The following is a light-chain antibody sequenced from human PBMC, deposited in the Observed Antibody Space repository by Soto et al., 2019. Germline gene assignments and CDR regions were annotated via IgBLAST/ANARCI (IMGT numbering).Light chain of an antibody. CDR1: RGIGNA. CDR2: SAS. Sequence: IQMTQSPSTLSSSLGDRVIITCRPSRGIGNALAWYQQKPGTVPKLLIHSASTLQSGVPSRFSGIGSGTDFTLTISSMKPEYVASDDCQKYDSPPTFGPGTKVDIK. J-gene: IGKJ1*01. CDR3: QKYDSPPT. V-gene: IGKV1-27*01.